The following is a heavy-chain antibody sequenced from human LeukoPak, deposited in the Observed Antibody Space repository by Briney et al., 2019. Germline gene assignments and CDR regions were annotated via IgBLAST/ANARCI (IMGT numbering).Heavy chain of an antibody. CDR3: ARGPRYSFY. CDR1: GFTFRNYA. J-gene: IGHJ4*02. CDR2: ISYDGTNT. V-gene: IGHV3-30*14. Sequence: PGKPLRLSCAASGFTFRNYAIHWVRQAPGKGLEWVAVISYDGTNTYYGDSVKGRFTISRDQANNTLYLQMNTLRDEDTAVYYCARGPRYSFYWGQGTLVSVSS. D-gene: IGHD6-13*01.